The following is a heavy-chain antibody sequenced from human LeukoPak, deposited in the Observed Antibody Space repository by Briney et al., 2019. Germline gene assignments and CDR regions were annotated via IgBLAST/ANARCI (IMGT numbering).Heavy chain of an antibody. J-gene: IGHJ4*02. Sequence: PSETLSLTCAVYGGSFSGYYWSWIRQPPGKGLEWIGEINHSGSTNYNPSLKSRVTISVDTSKNQFSLKLSSVTAADTAVYYCARSKRSGYYPNFDYWGQGTLVTVSS. D-gene: IGHD3-22*01. V-gene: IGHV4-34*01. CDR2: INHSGST. CDR3: ARSKRSGYYPNFDY. CDR1: GGSFSGYY.